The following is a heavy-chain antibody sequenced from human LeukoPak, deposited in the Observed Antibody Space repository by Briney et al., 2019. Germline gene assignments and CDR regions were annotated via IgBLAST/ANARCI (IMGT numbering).Heavy chain of an antibody. J-gene: IGHJ6*03. Sequence: ASVKVSCKASGGTFSSYAISWVRQAPGQGLEWMGGIIPIFGTANYAQKFQGRVTITTDESTSTAYMELSSLRSEDTAVYYCARGMVGYYYYYMDVWGKGTTVTVSS. CDR3: ARGMVGYYYYYMDV. V-gene: IGHV1-69*05. CDR1: GGTFSSYA. CDR2: IIPIFGTA. D-gene: IGHD2-15*01.